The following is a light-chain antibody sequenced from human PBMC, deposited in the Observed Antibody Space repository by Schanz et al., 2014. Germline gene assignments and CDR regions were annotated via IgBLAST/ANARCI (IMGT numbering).Light chain of an antibody. CDR3: HQTYSPPYT. J-gene: IGKJ2*01. CDR2: GAS. V-gene: IGKV3-20*01. Sequence: EIVLTQSPGTLSLSPGERATLSCRASQSLSSSYLAWYQQKPGQAPRLLIYGASSRATGIPDRFSGSGSGTDFTLTISRLEPEDFATYYCHQTYSPPYTFGQGTKLEIK. CDR1: QSLSSSY.